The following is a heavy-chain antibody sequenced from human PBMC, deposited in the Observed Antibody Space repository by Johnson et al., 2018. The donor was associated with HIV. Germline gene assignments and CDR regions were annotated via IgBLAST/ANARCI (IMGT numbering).Heavy chain of an antibody. CDR1: GFRFEDYG. V-gene: IGHV3-30*03. J-gene: IGHJ3*02. CDR3: AREPGIAVAGTDAFDI. Sequence: QEQLVESGGTVVRPGGSLRLSCAASGFRFEDYGMTWVRQAPGKGLEWVAVISSDVSNKYYADSVKGRFTISRDNSKNTLYLQMNSLSAEDTAVYYCAREPGIAVAGTDAFDIWGQGTMVTVSS. D-gene: IGHD6-19*01. CDR2: ISSDVSNK.